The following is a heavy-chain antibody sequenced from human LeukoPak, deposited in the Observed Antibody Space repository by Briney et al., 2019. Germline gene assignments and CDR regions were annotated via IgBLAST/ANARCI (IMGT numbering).Heavy chain of an antibody. CDR2: MNPNSGNT. D-gene: IGHD2-2*01. CDR1: GYTFTSYD. J-gene: IGHJ6*03. V-gene: IGHV1-8*03. Sequence: GASVKVSCKAPGYTFTSYDINWVRQATGQGLEWMGWMNPNSGNTGYAQKFQGRVTITRNTSISTAYMELSSLRSEDTAVYYCARGRKACSSTSCYYMDVWGKGTTVTVSS. CDR3: ARGRKACSSTSCYYMDV.